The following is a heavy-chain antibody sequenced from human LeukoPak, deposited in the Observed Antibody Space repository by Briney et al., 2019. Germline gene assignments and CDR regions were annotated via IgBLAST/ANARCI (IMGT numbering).Heavy chain of an antibody. D-gene: IGHD3-10*01. J-gene: IGHJ4*02. CDR1: GYTFTRYH. CDR2: INPSGGST. V-gene: IGHV1-46*01. Sequence: ASVKVSCKASGYTFTRYHIDWVRQAPGQGLEWMGMINPSGGSTSYAQKFQGRVTMTRDTSTSTVHMELSSLRSEDTAVYYCAREYTKATMARGLKPFDYWGQGTLVTVSS. CDR3: AREYTKATMARGLKPFDY.